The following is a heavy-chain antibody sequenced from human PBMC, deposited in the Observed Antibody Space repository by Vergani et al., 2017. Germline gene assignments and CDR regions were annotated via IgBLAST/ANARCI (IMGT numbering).Heavy chain of an antibody. CDR1: GFSFGDYA. CDR2: IRSKGNGGTT. J-gene: IGHJ4*02. V-gene: IGHV3-49*04. CDR3: AKGWVRGGYNSARDYYFDY. D-gene: IGHD5-24*01. Sequence: EVQLVESGGGLVQPGRSLRLSCTASGFSFGDYAMSWVRQAPGKGLEWVGFIRSKGNGGTTEYAASVKGRFTISRDNSKNTLYLQMSSLRAEDTAVYYCAKGWVRGGYNSARDYYFDYWGQGTLVTVSS.